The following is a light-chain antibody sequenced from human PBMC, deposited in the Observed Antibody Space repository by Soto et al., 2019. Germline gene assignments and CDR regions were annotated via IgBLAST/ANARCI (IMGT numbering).Light chain of an antibody. J-gene: IGKJ4*01. CDR3: QGYDGVPFS. CDR2: WAS. CDR1: QSLLHSSNNKNK. Sequence: DIVMTQSPDSLAVSLGERANISCKSSQSLLHSSNNKNKLAWYPQKPGQPPKLLISWASTREAGVPDRFSGRGCGTDLTLTIYCLQAEDVAVYYCQGYDGVPFSFGGGTEVEI. V-gene: IGKV4-1*01.